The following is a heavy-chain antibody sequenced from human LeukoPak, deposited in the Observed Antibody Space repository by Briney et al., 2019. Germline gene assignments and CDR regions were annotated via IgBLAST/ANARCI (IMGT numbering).Heavy chain of an antibody. J-gene: IGHJ5*02. CDR3: ARPSGYCSGGSCPRWFDP. CDR1: GFTFSSYA. CDR2: ISYDGSNK. Sequence: GGSLRLSCAASGFTFSSYAMHWVRQAPGKGLEWVAVISYDGSNKYYADSVKGRFTISRDNAKNTLYLQMNSLRAEDTAVYYCARPSGYCSGGSCPRWFDPWGQGTLVTVSS. D-gene: IGHD2-15*01. V-gene: IGHV3-30*04.